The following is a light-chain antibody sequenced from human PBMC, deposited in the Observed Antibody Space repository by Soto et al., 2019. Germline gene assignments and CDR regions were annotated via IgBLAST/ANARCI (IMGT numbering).Light chain of an antibody. CDR2: KAS. CDR3: QQYNAYSLYT. Sequence: DIQMTQSPSTLSASVGDRVTITCRASQNINNWLAWYQQKPGNAPKLLIYKASTLQSAVPSRFSGSGSGTEFTLTISSLQPDDFATYYCQQYNAYSLYTFGQGTKLEIK. J-gene: IGKJ2*01. CDR1: QNINNW. V-gene: IGKV1-5*03.